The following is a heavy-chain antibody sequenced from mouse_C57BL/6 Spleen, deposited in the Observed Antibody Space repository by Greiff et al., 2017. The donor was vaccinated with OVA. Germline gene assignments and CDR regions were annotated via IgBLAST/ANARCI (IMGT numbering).Heavy chain of an antibody. J-gene: IGHJ3*01. D-gene: IGHD2-5*01. V-gene: IGHV1-64*01. Sequence: QVQLQQPGAELVKPGASVTLSCKASGYTFTSYWMHWVKQRPGQGLEWIGMIHPNSGSTNYNEKFKSKATLTVDQSSSTAYMQLSSLTSADSAVYDCARGGASCYSNYEFAYWGQGTLVTVSA. CDR1: GYTFTSYW. CDR2: IHPNSGST. CDR3: ARGGASCYSNYEFAY.